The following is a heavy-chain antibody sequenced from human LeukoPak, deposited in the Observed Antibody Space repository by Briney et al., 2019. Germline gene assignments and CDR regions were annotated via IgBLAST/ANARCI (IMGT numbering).Heavy chain of an antibody. D-gene: IGHD3-9*01. Sequence: SETLSLTCTVSGGSISSGDYYWSWIRQPPGKGLEWIGYIYYSGSTYYNPSLKSRVTISVDTSKNQFSLKLSSVTAADTAVYYCARSKVAFYDILTGYHLGDAFDIWGQGTMVTVSS. CDR2: IYYSGST. CDR3: ARSKVAFYDILTGYHLGDAFDI. CDR1: GGSISSGDYY. V-gene: IGHV4-30-4*01. J-gene: IGHJ3*02.